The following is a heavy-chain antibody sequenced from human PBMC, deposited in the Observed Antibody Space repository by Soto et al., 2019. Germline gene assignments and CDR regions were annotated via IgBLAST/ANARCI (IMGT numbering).Heavy chain of an antibody. Sequence: EVQLVESGGGLVKPGGSLRLSCAASGFTFSNAWMSWVRQAPGKGLEWVGRIKSKTDGGTTDYAAPVKGRFTISRDDSKNTLYLQMNSLKTEDTAVYYCTTVPRIAVADCWFDPWGQGTLVTVSS. CDR2: IKSKTDGGTT. J-gene: IGHJ5*02. D-gene: IGHD6-19*01. CDR3: TTVPRIAVADCWFDP. CDR1: GFTFSNAW. V-gene: IGHV3-15*01.